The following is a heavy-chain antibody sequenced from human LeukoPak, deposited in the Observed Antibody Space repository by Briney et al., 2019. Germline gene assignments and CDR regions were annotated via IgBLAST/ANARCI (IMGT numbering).Heavy chain of an antibody. J-gene: IGHJ4*02. D-gene: IGHD5-18*01. CDR2: ISGSGGST. CDR3: ALGRRGCSYCAFDH. V-gene: IGHV3-23*01. Sequence: GGSLRLSCAASGFTHSNHAMSWVRHAPGRGREWVAVISGSGGSTNFADSVKGRSTSSRDNSKNTLYLQMHSLRVDDTAVYYSALGRRGCSYCAFDHWGQGTLVTVSS. CDR1: GFTHSNHA.